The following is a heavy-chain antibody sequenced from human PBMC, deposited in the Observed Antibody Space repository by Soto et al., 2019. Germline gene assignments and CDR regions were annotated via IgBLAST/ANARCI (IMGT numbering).Heavy chain of an antibody. CDR2: IWYDGSNK. Sequence: GGSLRLSCAASGFTFSIYGMHLVRQSPGKGLEWVAVIWYDGSNKYYADSVKGRFTISRDNSKNTLYLKMNSLRAEETAVYYSAREGGIAAAGTELSFDHWGQGTLVTVSS. CDR3: AREGGIAAAGTELSFDH. D-gene: IGHD6-13*01. CDR1: GFTFSIYG. V-gene: IGHV3-33*01. J-gene: IGHJ4*02.